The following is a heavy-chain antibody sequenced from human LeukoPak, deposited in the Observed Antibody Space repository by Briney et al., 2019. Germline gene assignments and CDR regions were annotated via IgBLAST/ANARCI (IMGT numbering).Heavy chain of an antibody. CDR2: ICGSGGST. CDR3: AKDRVLLWFGSNDAFDI. Sequence: GGALRLSCAASWFTFCSYSMRWVRQGPGEELGWGSAICGSGGSTYYADSVKGRFTISRDNSKNTLYLQMNSLRAEDTAVYYCAKDRVLLWFGSNDAFDIWGQGTMVTVSS. J-gene: IGHJ3*02. D-gene: IGHD3-10*01. CDR1: WFTFCSYS. V-gene: IGHV3-23*01.